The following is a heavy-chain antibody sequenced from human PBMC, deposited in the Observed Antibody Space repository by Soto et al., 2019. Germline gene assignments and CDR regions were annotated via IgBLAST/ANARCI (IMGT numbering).Heavy chain of an antibody. J-gene: IGHJ4*02. CDR3: ARGDFWVTTPDY. Sequence: GGSLRLSCAASGFTFSSYSMNWVRQAPGKGLEWVSSISSSSSYIYYADSVKGRFTISRDNAKNSLYLQMNSLRAEDTAVYYCARGDFWVTTPDYWGQGTLVTVSS. CDR1: GFTFSSYS. CDR2: ISSSSSYI. D-gene: IGHD3-3*01. V-gene: IGHV3-21*01.